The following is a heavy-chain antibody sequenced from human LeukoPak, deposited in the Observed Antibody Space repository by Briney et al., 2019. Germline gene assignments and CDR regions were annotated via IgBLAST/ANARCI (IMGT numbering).Heavy chain of an antibody. CDR2: ISGSGGST. V-gene: IGHV3-23*01. CDR1: GFTFSSYA. Sequence: GGSLRLSCAASGFTFSSYAMSWVRQAPGKGLEWVSAISGSGGSTYYADSVKGRFTISRDNSKNTLYLQMNSLRAEDTAVYYCAKMDYYDSSRYPPVDYWGQGTLVTVSS. D-gene: IGHD3-22*01. CDR3: AKMDYYDSSRYPPVDY. J-gene: IGHJ4*02.